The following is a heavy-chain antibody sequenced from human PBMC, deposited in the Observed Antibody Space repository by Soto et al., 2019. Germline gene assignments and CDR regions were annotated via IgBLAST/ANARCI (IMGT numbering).Heavy chain of an antibody. V-gene: IGHV1-3*01. J-gene: IGHJ4*02. Sequence: GASVKVSCKASGYTFTSYAMHWVRQAPGQRLEWMGWINAGNGITKYSQKFQGRVTITRDTSASTAYMELSSLRSEDTAVYYCARVYVRSNANFDYWGQGTLVTVSS. CDR3: ARVYVRSNANFDY. CDR2: INAGNGIT. D-gene: IGHD3-16*01. CDR1: GYTFTSYA.